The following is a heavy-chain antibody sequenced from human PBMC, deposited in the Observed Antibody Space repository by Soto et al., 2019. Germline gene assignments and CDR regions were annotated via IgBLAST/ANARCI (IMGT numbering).Heavy chain of an antibody. Sequence: GGSLRLSCAASGFTFSSYSMNWVRQAPGKGLEWVSSISSSSSYIYYADSVKGRFTISRDNAKNSLYLQMNSLRAEDTAVYYCARSGSYSSGAYYFDYWGQGALVTVSS. CDR2: ISSSSSYI. D-gene: IGHD6-19*01. J-gene: IGHJ4*02. V-gene: IGHV3-21*01. CDR1: GFTFSSYS. CDR3: ARSGSYSSGAYYFDY.